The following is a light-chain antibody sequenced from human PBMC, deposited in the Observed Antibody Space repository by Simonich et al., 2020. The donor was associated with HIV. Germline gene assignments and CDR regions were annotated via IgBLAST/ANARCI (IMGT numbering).Light chain of an antibody. CDR3: QQYHSAPYT. V-gene: IGKV4-1*01. Sequence: DIVMTQSPDSLAVSLGERATINCKSSRNILYNSNNKNYLAWYQQKPGQPPNLLIYWASTRESGVPDRFSASGSGTDFTLTISSLQAEDVAVYYCQQYHSAPYTFGQGTKLEIQ. CDR2: WAS. J-gene: IGKJ2*01. CDR1: RNILYNSNNKNY.